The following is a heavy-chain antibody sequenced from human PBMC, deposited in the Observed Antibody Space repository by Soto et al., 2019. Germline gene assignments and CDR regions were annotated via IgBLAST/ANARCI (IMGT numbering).Heavy chain of an antibody. V-gene: IGHV3-33*08. J-gene: IGHJ3*02. CDR3: ARELSDFWSGYYTPDAFDI. CDR1: GFTFSSYA. D-gene: IGHD3-3*01. Sequence: GGSLRHSCAASGFTFSSYAMHWVRQAPGKGLEWVAVIWYDGSNKYYADSVKGRFTISRDNSKNTLYLQMNSLRAEDTAVYYCARELSDFWSGYYTPDAFDIWGQGTMVTVSS. CDR2: IWYDGSNK.